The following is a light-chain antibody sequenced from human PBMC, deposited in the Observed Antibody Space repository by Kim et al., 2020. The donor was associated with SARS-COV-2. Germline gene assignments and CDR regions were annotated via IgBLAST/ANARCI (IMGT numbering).Light chain of an antibody. CDR3: QQYQSFPYT. CDR1: RSINPW. Sequence: SGSVGDRVTIPCRASRSINPWLAWYQQKPGKAPKVLIYKESSLASGVPSRFSGSDSGAEFTLTISSLQPDDFATYYCQQYQSFPYTFGQGTKLEI. J-gene: IGKJ2*01. CDR2: KES. V-gene: IGKV1-5*03.